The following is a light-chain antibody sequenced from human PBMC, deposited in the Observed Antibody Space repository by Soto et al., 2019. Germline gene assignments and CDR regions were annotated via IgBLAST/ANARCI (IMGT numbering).Light chain of an antibody. CDR1: QDISSY. CDR3: QQSYKTPWT. V-gene: IGKV1-39*01. CDR2: AAS. Sequence: DIQMTQSPSSLSASLRDRVTITCRANQDISSYLIWYQHKLGQAPKLLIHAASTLASGVPSRFSGSESGTDFTLTISGLEHEDSATYYCQQSYKTPWTFGQGTKVEIK. J-gene: IGKJ1*01.